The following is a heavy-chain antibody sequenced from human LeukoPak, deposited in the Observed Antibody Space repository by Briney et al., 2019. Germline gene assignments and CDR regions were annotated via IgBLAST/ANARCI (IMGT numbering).Heavy chain of an antibody. CDR2: IYPGDSDT. J-gene: IGHJ5*02. V-gene: IGHV5-51*01. CDR3: ARSLRRYDILTGYFWFDP. CDR1: EYSFTSYW. D-gene: IGHD3-9*01. Sequence: GESLKISCKGSEYSFTSYWIGWVRQMPGKGLEWMGIIYPGDSDTRYSPSFQGQVTISADRSISTAYLQWSSLKASDTAMYYCARSLRRYDILTGYFWFDPWGQGTLVTVSS.